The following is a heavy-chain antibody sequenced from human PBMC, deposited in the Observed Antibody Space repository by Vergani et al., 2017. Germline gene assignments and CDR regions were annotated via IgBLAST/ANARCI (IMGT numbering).Heavy chain of an antibody. CDR2: IYYSGST. Sequence: QLQLQESGPGLVKPSETLSLTCTVSGGSISSSSYYWGWIRQPPGKGLEWIGSIYYSGSTYYNPSLKSRVTISVDTSKNQFSLKLSSVTAADTAVYYCARYYGSGSSMDVWGKGTTVTVSS. CDR1: GGSISSSSYY. J-gene: IGHJ6*03. CDR3: ARYYGSGSSMDV. D-gene: IGHD3-10*01. V-gene: IGHV4-39*07.